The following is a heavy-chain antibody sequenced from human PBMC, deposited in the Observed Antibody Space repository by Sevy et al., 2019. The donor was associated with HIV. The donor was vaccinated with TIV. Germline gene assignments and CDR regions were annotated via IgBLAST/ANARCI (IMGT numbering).Heavy chain of an antibody. D-gene: IGHD5-12*01. CDR2: MYYSGST. CDR3: ARVRGGYSGFGGFDY. J-gene: IGHJ4*02. CDR1: GGSVSSGSYN. V-gene: IGHV4-61*01. Sequence: SETLSLTCTVSGGSVSSGSYNWSWIRQPLGKGLEWMGYMYYSGSTNHNPSLKRRVTISVDTSKNQFSLKLNSVTAADTAVDYCARVRGGYSGFGGFDYWGQRTLVTVSS.